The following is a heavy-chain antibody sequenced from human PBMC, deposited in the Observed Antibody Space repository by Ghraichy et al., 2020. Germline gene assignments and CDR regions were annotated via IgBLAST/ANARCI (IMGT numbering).Heavy chain of an antibody. Sequence: GGSLRLSCAASGSIFSSSGLHWVRQAPGKGLEWVALIWYDGSNKYYADSVKGRFTISRDNSKNMVYLQMDSLRVEDTAVYYCARDCRAGNAFDIWGQGTMVTVSS. CDR1: GSIFSSSG. D-gene: IGHD3-10*01. J-gene: IGHJ3*02. CDR2: IWYDGSNK. V-gene: IGHV3-33*01. CDR3: ARDCRAGNAFDI.